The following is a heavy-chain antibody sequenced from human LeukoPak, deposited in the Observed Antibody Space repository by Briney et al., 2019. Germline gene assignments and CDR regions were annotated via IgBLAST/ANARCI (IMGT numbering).Heavy chain of an antibody. CDR1: GYTFTSYG. CDR2: ISAYNGNT. V-gene: IGHV1-18*01. J-gene: IGHJ4*02. CDR3: ARDLGYCGGDCYLDY. Sequence: ASVKVSCKASGYTFTSYGISWVRQAPGQGLEWMGWISAYNGNTNYAQKLQGRVTMTTDTSTSTACMELRSLRSDDTAVYYCARDLGYCGGDCYLDYWGQGTLVTVSS. D-gene: IGHD2-21*02.